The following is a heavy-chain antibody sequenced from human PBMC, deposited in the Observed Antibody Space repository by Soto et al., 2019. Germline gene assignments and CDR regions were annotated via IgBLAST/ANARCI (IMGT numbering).Heavy chain of an antibody. V-gene: IGHV3-48*02. Sequence: GGSLRLSCAASGFTFRVYTMNWVRQTPGKGLEWVAYISDTSKTIAYAESVRGRFTISRDNAKNSLFLQMNSLRDEDTALYYCVRDKAVTGNFDYWGRGTLVTVSS. J-gene: IGHJ4*02. CDR2: ISDTSKTI. D-gene: IGHD6-19*01. CDR1: GFTFRVYT. CDR3: VRDKAVTGNFDY.